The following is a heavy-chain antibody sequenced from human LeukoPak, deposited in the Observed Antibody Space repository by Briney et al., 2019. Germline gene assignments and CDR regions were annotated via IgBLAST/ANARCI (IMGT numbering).Heavy chain of an antibody. CDR1: GYTFTSYD. CDR3: ARGIITLDSYWYFDL. Sequence: ASVKVSCKASGYTFTSYDINWVRQATGQGLEWMGWMNPNSGNTGYAQKFQGRVTITRNTSISTAYMELSSLRSEATAVYYCARGIITLDSYWYFDLWGRGTLVTVSS. D-gene: IGHD3-10*01. V-gene: IGHV1-8*03. J-gene: IGHJ2*01. CDR2: MNPNSGNT.